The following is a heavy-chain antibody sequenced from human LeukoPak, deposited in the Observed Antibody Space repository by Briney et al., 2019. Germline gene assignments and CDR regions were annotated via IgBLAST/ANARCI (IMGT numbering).Heavy chain of an antibody. J-gene: IGHJ4*02. D-gene: IGHD1-26*01. Sequence: GGSLRLSCTASGFTFGDYAMSWFRQAPGKGLEWVGFIRSKAFGGTTEYAASVKGRFTISRDDSKSIAYLQMNSLKTEDTAVYYCTRDTSGSYFPYYFDYWGQGTLVTVSS. V-gene: IGHV3-49*03. CDR3: TRDTSGSYFPYYFDY. CDR1: GFTFGDYA. CDR2: IRSKAFGGTT.